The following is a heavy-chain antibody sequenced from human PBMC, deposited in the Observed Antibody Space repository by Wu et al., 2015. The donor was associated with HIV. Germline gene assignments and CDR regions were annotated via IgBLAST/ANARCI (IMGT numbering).Heavy chain of an antibody. CDR1: GYTFSDYY. J-gene: IGHJ6*02. D-gene: IGHD3-10*01. CDR3: ARPITMVREGGMDV. Sequence: QVHLMQSGSEVKKPGASMKVSCKASGYTFSDYYIQWVRQVPGQGLEWMGWINPNTGATNYAQKFEDRVSMTRETSITTAYMELRSLRSDDTAVYYCARPITMVREGGMDVWGQGTTVTVSS. V-gene: IGHV1-2*02. CDR2: INPNTGAT.